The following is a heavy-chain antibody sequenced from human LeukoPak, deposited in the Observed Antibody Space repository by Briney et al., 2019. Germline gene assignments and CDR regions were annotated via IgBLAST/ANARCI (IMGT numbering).Heavy chain of an antibody. Sequence: GASVKVSCKASGGTFSSYAISWVRQAPGQGLEWMGRIIPILGIANYAQKFQGRVTITADKSTSTAYMELSSLRSEDTVVYYCACLPCVGYSGQPWGQGTLVTVSS. V-gene: IGHV1-69*04. CDR3: ACLPCVGYSGQP. D-gene: IGHD5-12*01. CDR2: IIPILGIA. CDR1: GGTFSSYA. J-gene: IGHJ5*02.